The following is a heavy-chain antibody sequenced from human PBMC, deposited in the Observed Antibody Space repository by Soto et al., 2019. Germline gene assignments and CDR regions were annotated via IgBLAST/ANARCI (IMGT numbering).Heavy chain of an antibody. CDR1: GFTFSGYG. CDR2: INNDGSAA. J-gene: IGHJ5*02. V-gene: IGHV3-74*01. Sequence: GGSLSLSCAASGFTFSGYGMHWVRQVPGKGLVWVSRINNDGSAATYADSVKGRFTISRDNAKNTVYLQMNSLRAEDTAVYYCVRDKPHNWFDPWGQGTQVTVSS. CDR3: VRDKPHNWFDP.